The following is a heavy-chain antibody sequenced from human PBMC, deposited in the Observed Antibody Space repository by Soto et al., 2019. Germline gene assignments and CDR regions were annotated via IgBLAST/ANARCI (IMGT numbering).Heavy chain of an antibody. D-gene: IGHD6-6*01. CDR1: GYTFTSYA. Sequence: QVQLVQSGAEVKKPGASVKVSCKASGYTFTSYAMHWVRQAPGQRLEWMGWINAGNGNTKYSQKFQGRVTITRDTAASTAYMELSSLRSEDTAVYYCARGGGAARPDYYYSMDVWGQGTTVTVSS. V-gene: IGHV1-3*01. CDR2: INAGNGNT. CDR3: ARGGGAARPDYYYSMDV. J-gene: IGHJ6*02.